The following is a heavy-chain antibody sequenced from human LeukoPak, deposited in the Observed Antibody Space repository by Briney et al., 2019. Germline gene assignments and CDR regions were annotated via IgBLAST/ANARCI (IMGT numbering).Heavy chain of an antibody. Sequence: GESLKISCKGSAYSFTSYWIGWVRQMPGKGLGWMGIIYPGDSDTRYSPSFQGQVTISADKSISTAYLQWSSLKASDTAMYYCARPTYCSSISCPPDYWGQGTLVTVSS. D-gene: IGHD2-2*01. CDR1: AYSFTSYW. CDR3: ARPTYCSSISCPPDY. V-gene: IGHV5-51*01. J-gene: IGHJ4*02. CDR2: IYPGDSDT.